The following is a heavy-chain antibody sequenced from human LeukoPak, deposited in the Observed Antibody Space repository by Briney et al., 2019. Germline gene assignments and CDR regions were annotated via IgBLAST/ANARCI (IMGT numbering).Heavy chain of an antibody. V-gene: IGHV4-31*03. CDR1: GGSISSAAYY. CDR2: TYYSGAT. D-gene: IGHD3-22*01. Sequence: SETLSLTCTVSGGSISSAAYYWSWIRQHPGKGLEWIGYTYYSGATYYNPSLKSRLTTSVDTSKNQFSLKLNSVTAAGTAVYYCARAGDSGYWFDYWGQGTVVTVSS. CDR3: ARAGDSGYWFDY. J-gene: IGHJ4*02.